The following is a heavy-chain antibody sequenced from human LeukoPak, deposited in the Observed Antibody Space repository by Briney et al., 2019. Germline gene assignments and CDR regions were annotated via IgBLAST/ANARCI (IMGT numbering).Heavy chain of an antibody. J-gene: IGHJ4*02. Sequence: ASVKVSCKASGYTFTGYYMHWVRQAPGQGLEWMGWINPNSGGTNYAQKFQGRVTMTRDTSISTAYMELNRLRSDDMAVYYCARGRRSWYYFDYWGQGTQVTVSS. D-gene: IGHD6-13*01. V-gene: IGHV1-2*02. CDR1: GYTFTGYY. CDR3: ARGRRSWYYFDY. CDR2: INPNSGGT.